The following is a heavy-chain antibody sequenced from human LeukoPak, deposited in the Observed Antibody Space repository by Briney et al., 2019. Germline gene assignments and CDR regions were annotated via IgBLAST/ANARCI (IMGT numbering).Heavy chain of an antibody. CDR3: AKAALAGYYYVDY. Sequence: PGGSLRLSCAASGFTFSSYAMRGVRQAPGKGLEWVSAISGSGGSTYYADSVKGRFTISRDNSKNTLYLQLNSLRSEDTAVYYCAKAALAGYYYVDYWGQGTLVTVSS. V-gene: IGHV3-23*01. J-gene: IGHJ4*02. CDR2: ISGSGGST. D-gene: IGHD3-10*01. CDR1: GFTFSSYA.